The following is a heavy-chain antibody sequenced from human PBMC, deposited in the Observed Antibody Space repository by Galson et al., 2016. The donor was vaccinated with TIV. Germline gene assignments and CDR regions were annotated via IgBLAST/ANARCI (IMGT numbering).Heavy chain of an antibody. Sequence: SCAASGFTFRSYGIHWVRQAPGQGLEWLGWFNPDSGATQYAQKFQGRVTMTRDTSISTAYMELRRLISDDTAVYYCARVNWARAFDYWGQGTQVTVSS. V-gene: IGHV1-2*02. CDR2: FNPDSGAT. J-gene: IGHJ4*02. CDR3: ARVNWARAFDY. CDR1: GFTFRSYG. D-gene: IGHD7-27*01.